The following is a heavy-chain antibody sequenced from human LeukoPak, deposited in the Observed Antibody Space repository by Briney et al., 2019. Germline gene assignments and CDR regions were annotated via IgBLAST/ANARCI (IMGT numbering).Heavy chain of an antibody. CDR1: GFTVSSNY. CDR2: IYSGGST. Sequence: GGSLRLSCAASGFTVSSNYMSWVRQAPGKGLEWVSVIYSGGSTYYADSVKGRFTISRDNSKNTLYLQMNSLRAEDTAVYYCASLGTYCYDSSGYLIDYWGQGTLVTVSS. V-gene: IGHV3-53*01. J-gene: IGHJ4*02. D-gene: IGHD3-22*01. CDR3: ASLGTYCYDSSGYLIDY.